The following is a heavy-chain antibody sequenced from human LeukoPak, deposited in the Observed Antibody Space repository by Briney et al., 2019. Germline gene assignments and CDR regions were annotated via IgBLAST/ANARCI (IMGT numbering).Heavy chain of an antibody. J-gene: IGHJ5*02. V-gene: IGHV3-23*01. CDR3: AKDDNYIRFLS. Sequence: PGGSLRLSCAASGFTVSDYSMSWVRQAPGKGLEWVSAISGSGSYTDYADSVKGRFTISKDNSKNTLYMRMSSLRAEDTAVYYCAKDDNYIRFLSWGQGTLVTVSS. CDR2: ISGSGSYT. CDR1: GFTVSDYS. D-gene: IGHD3-16*01.